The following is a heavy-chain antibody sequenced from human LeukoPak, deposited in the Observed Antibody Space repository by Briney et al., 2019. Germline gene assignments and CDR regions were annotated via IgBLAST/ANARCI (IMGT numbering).Heavy chain of an antibody. CDR3: ARDIIAVAGRDAFDI. CDR2: INHSGST. V-gene: IGHV4-34*01. J-gene: IGHJ3*02. CDR1: GGSFSGYY. Sequence: SETLSLTCAVYGGSFSGYYWRWMRQPPGKGLEWIGEINHSGSTNYNPPLKSRVTISVDTSKNQFSLKLSSVTAADTAVYYCARDIIAVAGRDAFDIWGQGTMVTVSS. D-gene: IGHD6-19*01.